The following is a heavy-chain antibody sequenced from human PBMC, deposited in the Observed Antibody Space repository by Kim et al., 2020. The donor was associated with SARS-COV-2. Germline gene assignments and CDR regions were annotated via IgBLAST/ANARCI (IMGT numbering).Heavy chain of an antibody. D-gene: IGHD6-13*01. J-gene: IGHJ5*02. Sequence: ASVKVSCKVSGYTLTELSMHWVRQAPGKGLEWMGGFDPEDGETIYAQKFQGRVTMTEDTSTDTAYMELSSLRSEDTAVYYCATGYSSSWYYWFDPWGQGTLVTVSS. V-gene: IGHV1-24*01. CDR1: GYTLTELS. CDR2: FDPEDGET. CDR3: ATGYSSSWYYWFDP.